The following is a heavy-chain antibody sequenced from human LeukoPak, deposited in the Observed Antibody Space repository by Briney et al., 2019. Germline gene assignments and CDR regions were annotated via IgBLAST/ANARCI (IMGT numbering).Heavy chain of an antibody. Sequence: SQTLSLTCTVSGGSISSGGYYWSWIRQHPGKGLEWIGYIYYSGSTYYNPSLKSRVTISVDTSKNQFSLKLSSVTAADTAVYYCAGELVLRQNFGRAFDIWGQGTMVTVSS. V-gene: IGHV4-31*03. J-gene: IGHJ3*02. CDR3: AGELVLRQNFGRAFDI. CDR1: GGSISSGGYY. CDR2: IYYSGST. D-gene: IGHD3-3*01.